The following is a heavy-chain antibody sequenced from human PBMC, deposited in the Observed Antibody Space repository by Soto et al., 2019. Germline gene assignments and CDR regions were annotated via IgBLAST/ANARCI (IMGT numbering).Heavy chain of an antibody. Sequence: ASVKVSCKASGYTFTSYGISWVRQAPGQGLEWMGWISAYNGNTNYAQKLQGRVTMTTDTSTSTAYMELRSLRPDDTAVYYCARDRPTTNYDFWSGYYGGDYYYGMDVWGQGTTVTVSS. V-gene: IGHV1-18*04. CDR1: GYTFTSYG. CDR3: ARDRPTTNYDFWSGYYGGDYYYGMDV. D-gene: IGHD3-3*01. CDR2: ISAYNGNT. J-gene: IGHJ6*02.